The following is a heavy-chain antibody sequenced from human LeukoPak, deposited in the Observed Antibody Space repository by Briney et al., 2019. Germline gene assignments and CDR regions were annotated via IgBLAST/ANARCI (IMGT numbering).Heavy chain of an antibody. V-gene: IGHV3-33*01. CDR1: GFTFSSYG. CDR2: IWYDGSNK. J-gene: IGHJ6*02. CDR3: ARGDSGYGYYYYGMDV. Sequence: GGSLRLSCAASGFTFSSYGMHWVRQAPGKGLEWVAVIWYDGSNKYYADSVKGRFTISRDSSKNTLYLQMNSLRAEDTAVYYCARGDSGYGYYYYGMDVWGQGTTVTVSS. D-gene: IGHD5-12*01.